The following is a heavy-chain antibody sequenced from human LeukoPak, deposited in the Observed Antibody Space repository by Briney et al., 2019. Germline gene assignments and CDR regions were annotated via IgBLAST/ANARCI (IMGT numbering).Heavy chain of an antibody. V-gene: IGHV3-33*08. CDR2: IWYDGSSR. J-gene: IGHJ6*02. D-gene: IGHD3-10*01. CDR1: GFTFSASN. CDR3: ATHYGRNYYYYAMDV. Sequence: PGGSLRLSCAASGFTFSASNMNWVRQAPEKGLEWVAVIWYDGSSRYYSDSVKGRFTISRDNSKNTLYLQMNSLRAEDTAVYYCATHYGRNYYYYAMDVWGQGTTVTVSS.